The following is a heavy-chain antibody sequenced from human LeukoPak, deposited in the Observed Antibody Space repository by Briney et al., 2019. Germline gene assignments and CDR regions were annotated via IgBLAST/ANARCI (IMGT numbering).Heavy chain of an antibody. CDR1: GFSFSKFS. V-gene: IGHV3-48*04. CDR3: ARVIGSYGDSAY. CDR2: ITSSSDST. J-gene: IGHJ4*02. D-gene: IGHD4-17*01. Sequence: GGSLRLSCAASGFSFSKFSMNWVRQAPGKGLEWISYITSSSDSTYYADSVKGRFTISRDNAKNSLYLQMDSPRAEDTAVYYCARVIGSYGDSAYWGQGTLVTVSS.